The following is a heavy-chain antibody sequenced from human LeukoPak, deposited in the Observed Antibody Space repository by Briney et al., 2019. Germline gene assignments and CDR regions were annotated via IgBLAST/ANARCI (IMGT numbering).Heavy chain of an antibody. D-gene: IGHD3-9*01. CDR1: GGPIISGDYY. CDR3: ARYYDTLSYMDV. J-gene: IGHJ6*03. Sequence: SETLSLTCTVSGGPIISGDYYWTWIRQPPGKGLEWIGYIYYSGRTYYNPSHKSRLAISVYTSKNQFSLNLTSVTAADTAIYFCARYYDTLSYMDVWGKGTTVTVSS. V-gene: IGHV4-30-4*08. CDR2: IYYSGRT.